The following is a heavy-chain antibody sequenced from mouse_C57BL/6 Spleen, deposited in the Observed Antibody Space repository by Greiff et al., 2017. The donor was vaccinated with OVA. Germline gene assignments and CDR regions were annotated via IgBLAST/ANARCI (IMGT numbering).Heavy chain of an antibody. CDR1: GFTFSSYA. CDR3: ARDGYYGNVYYFDY. Sequence: EVHLVESGGGLVKPGGSLKLSCAASGFTFSSYAMSWVRQTPEKRLEWVATISDGGSYTYYPDNVKGRFPISRDNAKNNLYLQMSHLKSEDTAMYYCARDGYYGNVYYFDYWGQGTTLTVSS. CDR2: ISDGGSYT. J-gene: IGHJ2*01. D-gene: IGHD2-1*01. V-gene: IGHV5-4*01.